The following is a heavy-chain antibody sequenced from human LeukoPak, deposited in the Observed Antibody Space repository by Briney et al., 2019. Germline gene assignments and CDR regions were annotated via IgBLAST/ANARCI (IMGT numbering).Heavy chain of an antibody. CDR1: GFTFSSYS. J-gene: IGHJ4*02. V-gene: IGHV3-48*01. CDR2: ISSSSSTI. Sequence: GGSLRLSCAASGFTFSSYSMNWVRQAPGKGLEWVSYISSSSSTIYYADSVKGRFTISRDNAKNSLYLQMNSLGVEDTAVYYCAKGGGVADHWGQGTLVTVSS. D-gene: IGHD2-8*01. CDR3: AKGGGVADH.